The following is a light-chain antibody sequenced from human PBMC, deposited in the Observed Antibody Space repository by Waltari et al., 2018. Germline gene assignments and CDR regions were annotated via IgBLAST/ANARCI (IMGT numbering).Light chain of an antibody. CDR1: NIGSKG. J-gene: IGLJ3*02. V-gene: IGLV3-21*02. Sequence: SYVLTQPPSVSVAPGQTASITCGGNNIGSKGVHWYQQKPGQAPVLVVYDNSDRPSGIPGRLSGSNSGNTATLTISRVEAGDEADYYCQVWDTSSEHSVVFGGGTKLTVL. CDR3: QVWDTSSEHSVV. CDR2: DNS.